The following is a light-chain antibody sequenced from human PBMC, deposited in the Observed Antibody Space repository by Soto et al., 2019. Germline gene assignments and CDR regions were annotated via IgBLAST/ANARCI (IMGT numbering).Light chain of an antibody. CDR2: DVS. CDR1: SSDVGGYNY. J-gene: IGLJ2*01. CDR3: SSYTSSSTVV. V-gene: IGLV2-14*01. Sequence: QSVLTQPASVSGSPGRWITISCTGTSSDVGGYNYVSWYQQHPGKAPKLMIYDVSNRPSGVSNRFSGSKSGNTASLTISGLQAEDEADYYCSSYTSSSTVVFGGGTKVTVL.